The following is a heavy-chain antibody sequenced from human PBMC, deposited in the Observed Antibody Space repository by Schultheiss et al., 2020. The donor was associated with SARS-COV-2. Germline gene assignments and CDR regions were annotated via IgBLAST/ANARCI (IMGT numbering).Heavy chain of an antibody. CDR3: ARGVYDFWSGYYTYYYYYMDV. D-gene: IGHD3-3*01. Sequence: SETLSLTCTVSGGSISSGGYSWSWIRQPPGKGLEWIGRIYTSGSTNYNPSLKSRVTISVDTSKNQFSLKLSSVTAADTAVYYCARGVYDFWSGYYTYYYYYMDVWGKGTTVTVSS. CDR1: GGSISSGGYS. V-gene: IGHV4-61*02. J-gene: IGHJ6*03. CDR2: IYTSGST.